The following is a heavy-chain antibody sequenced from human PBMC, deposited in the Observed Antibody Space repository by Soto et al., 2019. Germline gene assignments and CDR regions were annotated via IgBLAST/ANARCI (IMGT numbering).Heavy chain of an antibody. V-gene: IGHV5-51*01. J-gene: IGHJ4*02. CDR2: IYPGDSDT. D-gene: IGHD3-16*02. CDR1: GYSFTSYW. Sequence: PGESLKISCKGSGYSFTSYWIGWVRQMPGKGLEWMGIIYPGDSDTRYSPSFQGQVTISADKSISTAYLQWSSLKASDTAMYYCARLPSRFGGVIVLDYWGQGTLVTVSS. CDR3: ARLPSRFGGVIVLDY.